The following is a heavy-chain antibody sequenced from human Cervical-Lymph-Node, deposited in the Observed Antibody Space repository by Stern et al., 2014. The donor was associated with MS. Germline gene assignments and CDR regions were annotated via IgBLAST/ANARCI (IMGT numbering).Heavy chain of an antibody. J-gene: IGHJ5*02. V-gene: IGHV4-30-4*01. D-gene: IGHD2-2*01. CDR2: IYYSGST. Sequence: VQLVESGPGLVKPSQTLSLTCTVSGGSISSGDYYWSWIRQPPGKGLAWIGYIYYSGSTYYNPSLQSRVTISVDTSKNQFSLKLSSVTAADTAVYYCASANCSSTSCPNWFDPWGQVTLVTVSS. CDR3: ASANCSSTSCPNWFDP. CDR1: GGSISSGDYY.